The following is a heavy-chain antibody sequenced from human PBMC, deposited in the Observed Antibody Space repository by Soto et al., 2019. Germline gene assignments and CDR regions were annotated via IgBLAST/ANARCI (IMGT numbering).Heavy chain of an antibody. V-gene: IGHV3-21*01. CDR2: ISGSSDNI. CDR3: ARDFVVVPAAIGDY. D-gene: IGHD2-2*01. CDR1: GFTFTTYT. Sequence: EVHLVESGGALVKPGGSLRLSCAASGFTFTTYTMNWVRQAPGKGLEWVSSISGSSDNIYYADSVQGRFTISRDNAKTSLYLQMDSLRAEDTAVYYCARDFVVVPAAIGDYWGPGTLVTVSS. J-gene: IGHJ4*02.